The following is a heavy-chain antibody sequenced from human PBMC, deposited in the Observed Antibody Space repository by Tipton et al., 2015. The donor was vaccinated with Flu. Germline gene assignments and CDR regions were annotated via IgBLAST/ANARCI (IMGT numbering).Heavy chain of an antibody. CDR1: TFNFGNYT. CDR3: ARSVVPAAIDY. V-gene: IGHV3-21*01. Sequence: GSLRLSCAASTFNFGNYTMNWVRLAPGKGLEWVSSISSSSSYIYYADSVKGRFTISRDNAKNSLYLQMNSLRAEDTAVYYCARSVVPAAIDYWGQGTLVTVSS. J-gene: IGHJ4*02. D-gene: IGHD2-2*01. CDR2: ISSSSSYI.